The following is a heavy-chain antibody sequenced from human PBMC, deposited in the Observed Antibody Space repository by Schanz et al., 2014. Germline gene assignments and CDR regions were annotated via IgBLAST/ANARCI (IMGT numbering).Heavy chain of an antibody. V-gene: IGHV3-NL1*01. CDR3: AKCIGWYGRCAFDI. Sequence: QVQLVESGGGVVQPGRSLRLSCATSGFTFSSYGMHWVRQAPGKGLEWISYIKISGDVFYTDSVKGRFTISRDNSKNTLYLQMNSLIAEDTAVYYCAKCIGWYGRCAFDIWGQGTMVTVSS. J-gene: IGHJ3*02. CDR1: GFTFSSYG. CDR2: IKISGDV. D-gene: IGHD6-19*01.